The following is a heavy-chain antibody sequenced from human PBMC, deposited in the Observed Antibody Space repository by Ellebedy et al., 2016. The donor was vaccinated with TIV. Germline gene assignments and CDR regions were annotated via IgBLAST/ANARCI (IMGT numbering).Heavy chain of an antibody. D-gene: IGHD6-13*01. V-gene: IGHV4-31*03. CDR2: IYYSGST. CDR1: GGSISSSSYY. Sequence: SETLSLXCTVSGGSISSSSYYWSWIRQHPGKGLEWIGYIYYSGSTYYNPSLKSRVTISVDTSKNQFSLKLSSVTAADTAVYYCARLRGRQQLVRHYYYYGMDVWGQGTTVTVSS. J-gene: IGHJ6*02. CDR3: ARLRGRQQLVRHYYYYGMDV.